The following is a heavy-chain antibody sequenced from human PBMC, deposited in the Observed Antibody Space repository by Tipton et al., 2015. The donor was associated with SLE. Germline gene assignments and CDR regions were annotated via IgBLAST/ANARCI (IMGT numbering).Heavy chain of an antibody. J-gene: IGHJ4*02. CDR3: ARDGLRTGEFDY. CDR2: ISSSGSTI. CDR1: GFSFSDYY. Sequence: GSLRLSCAAFGFSFSDYYMNWIRQAPGKGLEWVSYISSSGSTIFNADSVKGRFTISRDNAKNSLYLQMNSLRGEDTAVYYCARDGLRTGEFDYWGQGTLVTVSS. D-gene: IGHD7-27*01. V-gene: IGHV3-11*04.